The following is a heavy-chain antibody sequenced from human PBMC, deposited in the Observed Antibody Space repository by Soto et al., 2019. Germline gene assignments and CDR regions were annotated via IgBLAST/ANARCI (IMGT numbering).Heavy chain of an antibody. J-gene: IGHJ6*03. CDR1: RYTLTNYN. CDR2: MNPNTGNT. CDR3: SREAASDPSFYYHYMDV. Sequence: ASVKVSSKAPRYTLTNYNLNWARQATGQGLEWMGWMNPNTGNTGYAEKFQGRVAMTRNSSINTAYMELSGLRSDDTAVYYCSREAASDPSFYYHYMDVWGKGTTVTVSS. V-gene: IGHV1-8*01. D-gene: IGHD6-25*01.